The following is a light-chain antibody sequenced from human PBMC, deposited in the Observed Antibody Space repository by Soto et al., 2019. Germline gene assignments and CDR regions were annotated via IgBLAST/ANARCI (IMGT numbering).Light chain of an antibody. J-gene: IGKJ2*01. CDR3: QQFDDYLYT. CDR1: QGISSA. V-gene: IGKV1D-13*01. Sequence: AIQLTQSPSSLSAYVGDSVSITCRASQGISSALAWYQQKPGRAPKLLIYDASSLEGGVPSRFSGSRSGTDFTLTVSSLQPEDFATYYCQQFDDYLYTFGQGTK. CDR2: DAS.